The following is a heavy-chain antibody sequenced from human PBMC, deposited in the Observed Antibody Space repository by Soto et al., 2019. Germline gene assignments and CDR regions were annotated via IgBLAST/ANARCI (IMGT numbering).Heavy chain of an antibody. Sequence: ASVKVSCKASGYTFTSYGISWVRQAPGQGLEWMGWISAYNGNTNYAQKLQGRVTMTTDTSTSTAYMELRSLRSDDTAVYYCATVSGRRNAFDIWGQGAMVTVSS. V-gene: IGHV1-18*01. CDR1: GYTFTSYG. CDR3: ATVSGRRNAFDI. CDR2: ISAYNGNT. D-gene: IGHD3-10*01. J-gene: IGHJ3*02.